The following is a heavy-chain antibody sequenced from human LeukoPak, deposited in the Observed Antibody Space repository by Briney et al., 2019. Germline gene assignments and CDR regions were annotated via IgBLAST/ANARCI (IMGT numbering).Heavy chain of an antibody. CDR1: GFTFSSYS. D-gene: IGHD3-10*01. J-gene: IGHJ6*04. CDR3: AGGLVTSGQYYYYYGMDV. V-gene: IGHV3-21*01. Sequence: PGGSLRLSCAASGFTFSSYSMNWVRQAPGKGLEWVSSISSSSSYIYYADSVKGRFTISRDNAKNSLYLQMNSLRAEDTAVYYCAGGLVTSGQYYYYYGMDVWGKGTTVTVSS. CDR2: ISSSSSYI.